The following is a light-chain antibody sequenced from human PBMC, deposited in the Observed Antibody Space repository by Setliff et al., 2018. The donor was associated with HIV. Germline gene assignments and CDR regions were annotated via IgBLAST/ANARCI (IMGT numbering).Light chain of an antibody. CDR2: EVS. Sequence: QSVLAQPASVSGSPGQSITISCTGTSSDIGTYNLVSWYQQYPGKAPKVMIYEVSKRPSGVSNRFSGSKSGNTASPTISGLQAEDEADYYCCSYSGRTSFVFGTGTKVTVL. CDR1: SSDIGTYNL. CDR3: CSYSGRTSFV. J-gene: IGLJ1*01. V-gene: IGLV2-23*02.